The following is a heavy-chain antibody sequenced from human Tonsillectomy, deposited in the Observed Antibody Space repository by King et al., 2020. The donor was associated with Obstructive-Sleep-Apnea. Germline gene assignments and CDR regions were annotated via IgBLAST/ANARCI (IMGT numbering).Heavy chain of an antibody. CDR3: ARDRVGATDD. CDR2: IYSGGST. Sequence: QLVQSGGGVVQPGGSLRLSCAASGFTVRSNYMSWVRQAPGKGLELFSVIYSGGSTYYADSVKGRFTISRDNSNNMLYLQMNSLRAEDTAVYYCARDRVGATDDWGQGTLVTVSS. CDR1: GFTVRSNY. V-gene: IGHV3-66*01. D-gene: IGHD1-26*01. J-gene: IGHJ4*02.